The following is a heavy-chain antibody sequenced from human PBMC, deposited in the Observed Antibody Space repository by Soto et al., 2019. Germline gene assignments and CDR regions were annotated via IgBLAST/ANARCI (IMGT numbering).Heavy chain of an antibody. J-gene: IGHJ4*02. Sequence: EVQLVESGGGLVKPGGSLRLSCAASGFTFSNAWMNWVRQAPGKGLEWVGRIKSKTDGGTTDYAAHVKGRFTISRDDSKNTLYLQMNSLKTEDTAVYYCTTECSGGSCYSFDYWGQGTLVTVSS. V-gene: IGHV3-15*07. D-gene: IGHD2-15*01. CDR1: GFTFSNAW. CDR3: TTECSGGSCYSFDY. CDR2: IKSKTDGGTT.